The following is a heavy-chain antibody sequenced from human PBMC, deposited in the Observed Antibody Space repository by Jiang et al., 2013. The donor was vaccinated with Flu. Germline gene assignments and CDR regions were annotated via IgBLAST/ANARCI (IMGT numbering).Heavy chain of an antibody. CDR2: IRTISDGGTA. J-gene: IGHJ4*02. D-gene: IGHD3-9*01. CDR1: KFSFSDAW. CDR3: TTMYYDPLTGRLWDY. Sequence: PGGSLRLSCAASKFSFSDAWMSWVRQAPGKGLEWVGRIRTISDGGTADYAAPVKDRFIISRDDSKNTLWLQMKSLKTEDTGVYYCTTMYYDPLTGRLWDYWGQGTLVTVSS. V-gene: IGHV3-15*01.